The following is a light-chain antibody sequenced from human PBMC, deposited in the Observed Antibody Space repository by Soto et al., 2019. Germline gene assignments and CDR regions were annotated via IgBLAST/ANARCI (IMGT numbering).Light chain of an antibody. CDR2: GAS. Sequence: EIVMTQSPATLSVSPGERATLSCRASQSVSSYLAWYQQKPGQAPRLLVYGASTRATGIPGRFSGSGSGTEFTLTISSLQSEYFAVYYCQQYNNGPPWTFGQGTKVEIK. J-gene: IGKJ1*01. CDR1: QSVSSY. V-gene: IGKV3-15*01. CDR3: QQYNNGPPWT.